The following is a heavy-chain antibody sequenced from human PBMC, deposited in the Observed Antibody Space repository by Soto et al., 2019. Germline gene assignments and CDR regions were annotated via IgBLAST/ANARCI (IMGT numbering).Heavy chain of an antibody. D-gene: IGHD1-26*01. Sequence: SETLSLTCTVSGGSISSSSYYWGWIHQPPGKGLEWIGSIYYSGSTYYNPSLKSRVTISVDTSKNQFSLKLSSVTAADTAVYYCASQGTRWELLLLGNWFDPWGQGTLVTVSS. V-gene: IGHV4-39*01. CDR3: ASQGTRWELLLLGNWFDP. J-gene: IGHJ5*02. CDR1: GGSISSSSYY. CDR2: IYYSGST.